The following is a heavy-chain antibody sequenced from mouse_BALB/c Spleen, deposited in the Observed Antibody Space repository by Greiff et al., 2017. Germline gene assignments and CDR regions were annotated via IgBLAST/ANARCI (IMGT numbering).Heavy chain of an antibody. Sequence: EVQLQQSGAELVRSGASVKLSCTASGFNIKDYYMHLVKQRPEQGLEWIGWIDPENGDTEYAPKFQGKATMTADTSSNTAYLQLSSLTSEDTAVYYFNAKLGYAMDYWGQGTSVTVSS. CDR2: IDPENGDT. J-gene: IGHJ4*01. D-gene: IGHD4-1*01. CDR1: GFNIKDYY. CDR3: NAKLGYAMDY. V-gene: IGHV14-4*02.